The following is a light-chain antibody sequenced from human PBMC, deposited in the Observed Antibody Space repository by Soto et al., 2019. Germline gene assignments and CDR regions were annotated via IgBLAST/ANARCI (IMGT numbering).Light chain of an antibody. CDR3: SSFTNANTWV. Sequence: QSALTQPASVSGSPGPSINISCTGTNSDVGGYDYVSWYKQYPGQAPKVIIYEVTYRPSGVSARFSGSKSGTTASLTISDLQTEDEADYYCSSFTNANTWVFGGGTQLTVL. V-gene: IGLV2-14*01. J-gene: IGLJ7*01. CDR2: EVT. CDR1: NSDVGGYDY.